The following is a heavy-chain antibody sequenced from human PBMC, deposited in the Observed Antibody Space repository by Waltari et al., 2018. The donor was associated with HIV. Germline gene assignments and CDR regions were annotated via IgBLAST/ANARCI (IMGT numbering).Heavy chain of an antibody. Sequence: QVQLVQSRSELKKPGASVRIACTASGYSFDQFAIHWVRQAPGPRLEWVGRINPGTENIMVSQNFQGRVTLKADTSANVVYMDLSGLKSGDDSVYYCAREGLMMTFGGIGEFDFWGRGTLVTVSS. J-gene: IGHJ4*02. CDR2: INPGTENI. V-gene: IGHV1-3*01. CDR3: AREGLMMTFGGIGEFDF. CDR1: GYSFDQFA. D-gene: IGHD3-16*01.